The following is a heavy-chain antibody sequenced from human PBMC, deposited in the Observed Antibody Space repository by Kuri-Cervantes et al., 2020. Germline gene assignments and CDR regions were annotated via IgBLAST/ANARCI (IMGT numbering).Heavy chain of an antibody. CDR2: IGGGGSVT. CDR1: GFTFISFA. D-gene: IGHD4-17*01. CDR3: AKDRLRFIDY. J-gene: IGHJ4*02. V-gene: IGHV3-23*01. Sequence: GESLKISCAASGFTFISFAMTWVRQAPGKGLEWVSTIGGGGSVTHYADSVKGRFTISRDNSKSTLYLQMNSLRAEDTAVYYCAKDRLRFIDYWGQGTLVTVSS.